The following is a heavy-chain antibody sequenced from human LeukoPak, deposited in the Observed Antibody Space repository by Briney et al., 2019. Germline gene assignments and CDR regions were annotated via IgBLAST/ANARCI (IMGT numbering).Heavy chain of an antibody. CDR1: GGSMSNYY. CDR3: ARDVKVVVAANYYYYMDV. Sequence: SETLSLTCTVSGGSMSNYYWSWIRQAPGKGLEWIGYIYYSGNTNYNPSLKSRVTISIDTSNNQFSLKLSSVTAEDTAVYYCARDVKVVVAANYYYYMDVWGKGTTVTVSS. J-gene: IGHJ6*03. CDR2: IYYSGNT. V-gene: IGHV4-59*01. D-gene: IGHD2-15*01.